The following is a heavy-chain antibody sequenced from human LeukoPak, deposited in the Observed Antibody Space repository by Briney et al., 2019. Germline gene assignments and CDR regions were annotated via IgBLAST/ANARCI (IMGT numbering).Heavy chain of an antibody. CDR2: ISGSGGST. Sequence: GGSLRLSCAASRFTFSNYAMSWVRQAPGKGLEWVSTISGSGGSTYYADSVKGRFTISRDNSKKTLHLQMNSLRAEDTAVYYCAKSAYYDSSGFYREYYFDYWGQGTLVTVSS. J-gene: IGHJ4*02. CDR3: AKSAYYDSSGFYREYYFDY. V-gene: IGHV3-23*01. D-gene: IGHD3-22*01. CDR1: RFTFSNYA.